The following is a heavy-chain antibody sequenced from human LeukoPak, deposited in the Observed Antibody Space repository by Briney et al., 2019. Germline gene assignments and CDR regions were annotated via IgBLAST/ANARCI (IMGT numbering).Heavy chain of an antibody. J-gene: IGHJ4*02. D-gene: IGHD6-13*01. Sequence: GESLKLSCVASGFTFSGSTVHWVRQASGRGLEWGGRIRSKANSYATAYAASVKGRFTISRDDSQNTAYLQMTSLQTEDTAVYYCTRYIAAAGTEYYFDYWGQGTLVTVSS. CDR1: GFTFSGST. CDR3: TRYIAAAGTEYYFDY. V-gene: IGHV3-73*01. CDR2: IRSKANSYAT.